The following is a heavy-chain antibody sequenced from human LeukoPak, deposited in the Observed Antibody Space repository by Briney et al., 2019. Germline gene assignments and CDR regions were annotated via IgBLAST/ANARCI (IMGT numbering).Heavy chain of an antibody. Sequence: ASVKVSCKASGGTFSSYAISWVRQAPGQGLEWMGGIIPIFATANYAQKFQGRVTITADESTSTAYMELSSLRSEDTAVYYCARSSGNQLLFGWYFDLRGRGTLVTVSS. CDR1: GGTFSSYA. CDR3: ARSSGNQLLFGWYFDL. CDR2: IIPIFATA. V-gene: IGHV1-69*01. J-gene: IGHJ2*01. D-gene: IGHD2-2*01.